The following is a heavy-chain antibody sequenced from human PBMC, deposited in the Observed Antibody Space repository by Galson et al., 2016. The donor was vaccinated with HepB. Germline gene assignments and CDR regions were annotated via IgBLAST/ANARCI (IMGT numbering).Heavy chain of an antibody. J-gene: IGHJ4*02. V-gene: IGHV3-21*01. CDR1: GFTFSTYS. CDR3: TRDFYSSGWF. Sequence: SLRLSCAASGFTFSTYSMNWVRQAPGKGLEWVSSITSSSTYIYYADAVKGRFTISRDNAKNSLYLQMNSLGAEDTAVHYCTRDFYSSGWFWGQGTLSPSPQ. CDR2: ITSSSTYI. D-gene: IGHD6-19*01.